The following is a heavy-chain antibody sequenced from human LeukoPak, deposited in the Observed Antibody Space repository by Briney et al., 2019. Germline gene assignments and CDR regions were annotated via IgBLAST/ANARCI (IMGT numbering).Heavy chain of an antibody. D-gene: IGHD3-9*01. Sequence: GGSLRLSCAASGFTFSSYAMNWVRQAPGKGLEWVSSISGPGGSTYYGDSVKGRFTISRDNSKNTVFLQMNSLRAEDTALYYCAKDDAILTGYLDYWGQGTLVTVSS. CDR3: AKDDAILTGYLDY. CDR1: GFTFSSYA. CDR2: ISGPGGST. J-gene: IGHJ4*02. V-gene: IGHV3-23*01.